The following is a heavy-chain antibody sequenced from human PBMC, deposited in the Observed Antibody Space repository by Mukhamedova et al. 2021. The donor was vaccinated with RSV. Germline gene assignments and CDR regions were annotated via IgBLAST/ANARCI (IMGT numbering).Heavy chain of an antibody. CDR3: AKAYYDFWSGYYPGAY. V-gene: IGHV3-23*01. CDR2: ISGSGGST. Sequence: VRQAPGKGLEWVSAISGSGGSTYYADSVKGRFTISRDNSKNTLYLQMNSLRAEDTAVYYCAKAYYDFWSGYYPGAYWGQGTLVTVS. D-gene: IGHD3-3*01. J-gene: IGHJ4*02.